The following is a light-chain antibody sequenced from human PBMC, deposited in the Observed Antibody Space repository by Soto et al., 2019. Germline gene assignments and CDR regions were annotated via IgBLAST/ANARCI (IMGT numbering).Light chain of an antibody. V-gene: IGKV1-5*01. CDR2: DAS. Sequence: DIQMTQSPSSLSTSAGDRFIITCRASQSISNWLAWYQQKPGKAPKVLIYDASSLESGVPSRFSDSGSGTEFTLTINSLQPDDFATYYCQQYNSIPSTFGQGTRLEIK. CDR1: QSISNW. CDR3: QQYNSIPST. J-gene: IGKJ5*01.